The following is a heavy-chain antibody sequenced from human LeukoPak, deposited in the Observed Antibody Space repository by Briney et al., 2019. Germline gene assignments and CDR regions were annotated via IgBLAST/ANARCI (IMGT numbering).Heavy chain of an antibody. D-gene: IGHD1-26*01. J-gene: IGHJ4*02. CDR1: GFTFSSYS. Sequence: GGSLRLSCAASGFTFSSYSMNWVRQAPGKGLEWVSSISSSSSYIYYADSVKGRFTISRDNAKNSLYLQMNSLRAEDTAVYYCASLTDIEAGAVRYWGQGTLVAVSS. CDR2: ISSSSSYI. V-gene: IGHV3-21*01. CDR3: ASLTDIEAGAVRY.